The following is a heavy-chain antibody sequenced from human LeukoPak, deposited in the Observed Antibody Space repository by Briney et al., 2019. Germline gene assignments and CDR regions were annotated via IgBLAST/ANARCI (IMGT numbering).Heavy chain of an antibody. Sequence: ASVKVSCKASGYTFTGYDMHWVRQAPGQGLEWMGWINPNSGGTNYAQKFQGRVTMTRDTSISTAYMELSRLRSDDTAVYYCARVPTSSSWYTVGDYWGQRTLVTVSS. J-gene: IGHJ4*02. D-gene: IGHD6-13*01. CDR1: GYTFTGYD. CDR2: INPNSGGT. CDR3: ARVPTSSSWYTVGDY. V-gene: IGHV1-2*02.